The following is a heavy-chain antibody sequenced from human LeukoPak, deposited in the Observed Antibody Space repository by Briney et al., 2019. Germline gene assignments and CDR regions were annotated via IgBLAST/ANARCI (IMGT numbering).Heavy chain of an antibody. CDR1: GYSFTVYY. CDR2: INPNSGDT. D-gene: IGHD1-1*01. J-gene: IGHJ4*02. CDR3: ARGPSTGDFDY. V-gene: IGHV1-2*02. Sequence: ASVTVSCTASGYSFTVYYLHWMRQALGQRFEWMGWINPNSGDTSYAQKFQGRVTMTRDTSISTVYMDLSSLRSDDTAVYYCARGPSTGDFDYWGQGTPVTVSS.